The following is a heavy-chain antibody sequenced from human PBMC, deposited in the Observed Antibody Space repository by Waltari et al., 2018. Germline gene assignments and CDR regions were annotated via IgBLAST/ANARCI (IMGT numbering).Heavy chain of an antibody. D-gene: IGHD3-9*01. CDR3: ARLFVDLFTGAHGAFDV. J-gene: IGHJ3*01. CDR2: ISYDGSDK. V-gene: IGHV3-30*04. CDR1: GFIFSSPA. Sequence: HVQLVESGGGVVQPGRSLRLSCAASGFIFSSPAMHGVRQAPGKGLEWVAVISYDGSDKYYADSVKGRFSISRDNSRNTLYLQMNSLRAEDTAVYYCARLFVDLFTGAHGAFDVWGQGTMVTVSS.